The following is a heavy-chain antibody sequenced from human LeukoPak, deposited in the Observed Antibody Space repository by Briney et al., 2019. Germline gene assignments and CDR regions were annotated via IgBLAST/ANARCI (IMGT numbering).Heavy chain of an antibody. CDR3: AKARGATYGTYYFDY. Sequence: PGGSLRLSCAASGFTFSSYWMSWVRQAPGKGLEWVSISGSGGDTYYADSVKGRFTISRDNSKNTLYLQMNSLRAEDTAVYYCAKARGATYGTYYFDYWGQGTLVTVSS. CDR2: ISGSGGDT. CDR1: GFTFSSYW. V-gene: IGHV3-23*01. D-gene: IGHD4/OR15-4a*01. J-gene: IGHJ4*02.